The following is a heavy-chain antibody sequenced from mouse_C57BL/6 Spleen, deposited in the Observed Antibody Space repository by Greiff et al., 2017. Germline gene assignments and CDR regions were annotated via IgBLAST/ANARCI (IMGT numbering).Heavy chain of an antibody. J-gene: IGHJ2*01. CDR3: ARNGGLRYFDY. CDR1: GYTFTSYW. CDR2: IHPNSGST. D-gene: IGHD2-4*01. V-gene: IGHV1-64*01. Sequence: VQLQQPGAELVKPGASVKLSCKASGYTFTSYWMHWVKQRPGQGLEWIGMIHPNSGSTNYNEKFTSKATLTVDKSSSTAYMQLSSLTSEDSAVYYCARNGGLRYFDYWGQGTTLTVSS.